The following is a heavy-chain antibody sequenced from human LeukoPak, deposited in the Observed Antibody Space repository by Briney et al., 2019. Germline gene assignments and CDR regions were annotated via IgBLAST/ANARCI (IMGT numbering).Heavy chain of an antibody. J-gene: IGHJ4*02. CDR2: INGDGSST. Sequence: PGGSLRLSCAASGFTFSTYWMHWARQAPGKGLVWVSRINGDGSSTTYADSVKGRFTISRDNAKNTLYLQMNSLRAEDTAVYYCARLDFWSGLPFDYWGQGTLVTVSS. V-gene: IGHV3-74*01. CDR1: GFTFSTYW. CDR3: ARLDFWSGLPFDY. D-gene: IGHD3-3*01.